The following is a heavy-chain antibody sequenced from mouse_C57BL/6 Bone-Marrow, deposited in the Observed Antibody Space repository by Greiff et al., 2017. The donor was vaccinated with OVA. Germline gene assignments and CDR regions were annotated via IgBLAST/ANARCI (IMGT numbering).Heavy chain of an antibody. CDR3: ARKGGNREVWYFDV. CDR2: IWTGGGT. V-gene: IGHV2-9-1*01. D-gene: IGHD1-1*02. CDR1: GFSLTSYA. J-gene: IGHJ1*03. Sequence: VQLQQSGPGLVAPSQSLSITCTVSGFSLTSYAISWVRQPPGKGLEWLGVIWTGGGTNYNSALKSRLSISKDNSKSQVFLKMNSLQTDDTARYYCARKGGNREVWYFDVWGTGTTVTVSS.